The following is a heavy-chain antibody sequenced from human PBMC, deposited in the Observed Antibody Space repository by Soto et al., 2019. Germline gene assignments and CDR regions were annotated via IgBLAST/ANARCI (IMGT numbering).Heavy chain of an antibody. Sequence: QVQLQESGPGLVKPSETLSLTCTVSGVSISSYYWSWIRQPPVKGLEWIGYLDYRGSTNYNPSLKSRVTISVDTSKNQFSLKLSSVTAADTAVYYCARTSRGGFDYWGQGTLVTVSS. V-gene: IGHV4-59*01. CDR3: ARTSRGGFDY. J-gene: IGHJ4*02. CDR2: LDYRGST. CDR1: GVSISSYY. D-gene: IGHD3-16*01.